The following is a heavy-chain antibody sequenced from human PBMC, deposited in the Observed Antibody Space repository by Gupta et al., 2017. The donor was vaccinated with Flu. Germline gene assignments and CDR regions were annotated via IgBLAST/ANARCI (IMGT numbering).Heavy chain of an antibody. V-gene: IGHV4-34*01. CDR1: GGSFSDYS. CDR3: ARVKHLVLRWFDP. D-gene: IGHD3-10*02. J-gene: IGHJ5*02. CDR2: VNHSGST. Sequence: QVQLQQWGAGLLKPSETLSLTCAVYGGSFSDYSWSWIRQPPGKGLEWIGEVNHSGSTTYNPSLKGRLTISRDTSKNQFSLRLSSVAAADTAVYYCARVKHLVLRWFDPWGQGTLVTVSS.